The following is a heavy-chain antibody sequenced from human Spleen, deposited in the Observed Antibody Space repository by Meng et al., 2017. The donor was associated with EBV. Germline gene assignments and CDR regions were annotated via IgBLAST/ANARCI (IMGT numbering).Heavy chain of an antibody. D-gene: IGHD5-18*01. J-gene: IGHJ4*02. CDR1: GFSLGRYGAG. V-gene: IGHV2-5*01. Sequence: QIVWSGAVPPLGSHTEAVTLSCNFSGFSLGRYGAGVAWIRQPPGKALEWLALIYWHDEKRYSPSLQSRLTITKDTSSDQVVLTMTNMAPEDTATYFCARRRSSHGYLFDYWGQGVLVTVSS. CDR2: IYWHDEK. CDR3: ARRRSSHGYLFDY.